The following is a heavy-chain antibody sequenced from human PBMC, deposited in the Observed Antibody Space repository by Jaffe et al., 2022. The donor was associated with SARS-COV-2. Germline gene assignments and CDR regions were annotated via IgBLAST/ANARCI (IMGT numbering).Heavy chain of an antibody. V-gene: IGHV3-9*01. CDR2: ISWNSGSI. CDR1: GFTFDDYA. J-gene: IGHJ6*02. Sequence: EVQLVESGGGLVQPGRSLRLSCAASGFTFDDYAMHWVRQAPGKGLEWVSGISWNSGSIGYADSVKGRFTISRDNAKNSLYLQMNSLRAEDTALYYCAKSNPDLYYYYGMDVWGQGTTVTVSS. CDR3: AKSNPDLYYYYGMDV.